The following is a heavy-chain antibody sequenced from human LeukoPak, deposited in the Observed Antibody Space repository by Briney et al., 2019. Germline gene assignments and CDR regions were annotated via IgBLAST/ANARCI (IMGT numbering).Heavy chain of an antibody. V-gene: IGHV4-34*01. D-gene: IGHD3-10*01. CDR1: SGSLSGYF. Sequence: SETLSLTCVVYSGSLSGYFWSWIRQPPGKGLEWIGEIKDGGITNYNPSLKSRVTISSDTSKNQLSLRLTSATAADAAIYYCVRGFTGVVGDHWGQGTLVTVSS. CDR2: IKDGGIT. CDR3: VRGFTGVVGDH. J-gene: IGHJ4*02.